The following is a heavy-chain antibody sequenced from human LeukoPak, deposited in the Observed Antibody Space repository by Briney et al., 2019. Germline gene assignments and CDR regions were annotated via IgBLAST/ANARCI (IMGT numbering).Heavy chain of an antibody. CDR2: IIPIFGAA. J-gene: IGHJ4*02. D-gene: IGHD2-2*01. CDR1: GGTFSYYA. CDR3: ARTCSSTSCSDFDY. V-gene: IGHV1-69*05. Sequence: GASVKVSCKASGGTFSYYAINWVRQAPGQGLEWMGGIIPIFGAAKYAQKFQGRLTIITDESTSTVYMELSSLTPEDTAVYYCARTCSSTSCSDFDYWGQGTLVTVSS.